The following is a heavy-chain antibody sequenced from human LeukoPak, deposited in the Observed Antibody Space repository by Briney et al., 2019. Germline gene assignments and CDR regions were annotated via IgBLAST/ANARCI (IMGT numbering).Heavy chain of an antibody. Sequence: ASVKVSCKASGYSFTSYGISWVRQTPGQGLEGVGWISAYNGNTNYAQKLQGRVTMTTDTSTSTAYMELRSLRFDDTAVYYCARTTVTTARWFDHWGQGTLVTVSS. V-gene: IGHV1-18*01. D-gene: IGHD4-17*01. CDR3: ARTTVTTARWFDH. CDR2: ISAYNGNT. CDR1: GYSFTSYG. J-gene: IGHJ5*02.